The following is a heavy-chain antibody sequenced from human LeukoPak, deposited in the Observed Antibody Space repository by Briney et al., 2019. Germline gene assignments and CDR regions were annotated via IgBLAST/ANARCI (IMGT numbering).Heavy chain of an antibody. D-gene: IGHD6-13*01. J-gene: IGHJ4*02. CDR1: GYSISSGYY. V-gene: IGHV4-38-2*02. CDR3: AREEGSSSWQYYFDY. CDR2: IYHSGST. Sequence: KSSETLSLTCTVSGYSISSGYYWGWIRQPPGKGLEWIGSIYHSGSTYYNPSLKSRVTISVDTSRNQFSLKLSSVTAADTAVYYCAREEGSSSWQYYFDYWGQGTLVTVSS.